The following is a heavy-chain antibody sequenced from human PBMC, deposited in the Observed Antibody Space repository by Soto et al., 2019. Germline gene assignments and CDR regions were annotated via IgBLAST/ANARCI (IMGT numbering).Heavy chain of an antibody. V-gene: IGHV3-33*01. CDR3: ARLAYSNFLGGLDS. CDR1: GFIFSSYG. Sequence: SCAASGFIFSSYGIHWVRQAPGKGLEWVAIIWNNGINKDYADSVKGRFTISRDNSKNTVDLQMNSLRVEDTAVYYCARLAYSNFLGGLDSWGQGTLVTVSS. J-gene: IGHJ5*01. CDR2: IWNNGINK. D-gene: IGHD1-26*01.